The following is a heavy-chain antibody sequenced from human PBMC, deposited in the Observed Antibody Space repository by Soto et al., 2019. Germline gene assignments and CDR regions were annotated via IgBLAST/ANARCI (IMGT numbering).Heavy chain of an antibody. J-gene: IGHJ5*02. CDR2: ISAYNGNT. V-gene: IGHV1-18*01. D-gene: IGHD2-15*01. Sequence: QVQLVQSGAEVKKPGASVKVSCKASGYTFTSYGISWVRQAPGQGLEWMGWISAYNGNTNYAQKLQGRVTMTTDTSTSTAYMELRGLRSDDTAVYYCAGVQGEYCSGGSCSFDSAFDPWGQGTLVTVSS. CDR1: GYTFTSYG. CDR3: AGVQGEYCSGGSCSFDSAFDP.